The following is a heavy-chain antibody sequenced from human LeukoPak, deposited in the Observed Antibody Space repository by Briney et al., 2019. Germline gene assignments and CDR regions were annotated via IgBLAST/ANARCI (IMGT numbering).Heavy chain of an antibody. D-gene: IGHD5-24*01. CDR3: ARGSGDGYNYYYFDY. J-gene: IGHJ4*02. V-gene: IGHV6-1*01. CDR1: GDSVSTSSAA. Sequence: SQTLSLTCAISGDSVSTSSAAWNWIRQSPSRGLQWLGRTYYRSKWYNDYALSLKSRIAINPDTSKNQFSLQLNSVTPEDTAVYYCARGSGDGYNYYYFDYWGQGTLVTASS. CDR2: TYYRSKWYN.